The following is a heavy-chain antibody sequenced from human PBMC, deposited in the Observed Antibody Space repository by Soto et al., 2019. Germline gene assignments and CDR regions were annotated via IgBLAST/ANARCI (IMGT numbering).Heavy chain of an antibody. CDR3: ATLVHDFWSGYFSYYYMDV. CDR1: RYTLKIYW. CDR2: IKQDGSEK. V-gene: IGHV3-7*01. D-gene: IGHD3-3*01. J-gene: IGHJ6*03. Sequence: PGGSMRLSCAASRYTLKIYWMGWARQDPGKGLEWVANIKQDGSEKYYVDSVKGRFTISRDNAKNSLYLQMNSLRAEDTAVYYCATLVHDFWSGYFSYYYMDVWGKGTTVTVSS.